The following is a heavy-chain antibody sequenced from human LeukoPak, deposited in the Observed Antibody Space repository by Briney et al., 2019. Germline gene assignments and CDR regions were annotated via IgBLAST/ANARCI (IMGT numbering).Heavy chain of an antibody. V-gene: IGHV3-23*01. Sequence: GGSLRLSCAASGFTFSSFAMSWVRQAPGKGLEWVSGISDSGGSTYYADSVKGRFTISRDNSKNTLHLQMNSLRAEDTAVYYCAVYGSPDYWGQGTLVTVSS. CDR1: GFTFSSFA. CDR2: ISDSGGST. D-gene: IGHD3-10*01. CDR3: AVYGSPDY. J-gene: IGHJ4*02.